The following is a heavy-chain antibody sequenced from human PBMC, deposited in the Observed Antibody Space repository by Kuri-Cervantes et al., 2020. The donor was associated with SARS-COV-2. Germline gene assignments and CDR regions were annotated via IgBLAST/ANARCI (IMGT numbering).Heavy chain of an antibody. CDR1: GFTFSSYA. V-gene: IGHV3-23*01. Sequence: GESLKISCAASGFTFSSYAMSWVRQAPGKGLEWVSAISGSGGSTYYADSVKGRFTISRDNSKNTLYLRMNSLRAEDTAVYYCAKDSVVGSGWFFDYWGQGTLVTVSS. CDR2: ISGSGGST. J-gene: IGHJ4*02. D-gene: IGHD6-19*01. CDR3: AKDSVVGSGWFFDY.